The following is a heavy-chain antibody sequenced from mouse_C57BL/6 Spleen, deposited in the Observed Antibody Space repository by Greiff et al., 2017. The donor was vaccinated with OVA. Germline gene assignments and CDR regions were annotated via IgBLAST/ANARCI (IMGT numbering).Heavy chain of an antibody. CDR3: ARHYGSSYEGYFDV. CDR1: GYTFTDYY. CDR2: IFPGSGST. J-gene: IGHJ1*03. D-gene: IGHD1-1*01. Sequence: QVQLQQSGPELVKPGASVKISCKASGYTFTDYYINWVMQRPGQGLEWIGWIFPGSGSTYYNEKFKGKATLTVDKSSSTAYMLLSSLTSEDSAVYFCARHYGSSYEGYFDVWGTGTTVTVSS. V-gene: IGHV1-75*01.